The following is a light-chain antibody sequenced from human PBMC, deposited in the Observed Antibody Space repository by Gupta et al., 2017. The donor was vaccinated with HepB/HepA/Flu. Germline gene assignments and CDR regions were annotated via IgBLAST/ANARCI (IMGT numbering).Light chain of an antibody. V-gene: IGLV1-47*01. CDR3: AAWDDSLSGFYV. J-gene: IGLJ1*01. CDR1: SSNIGSNY. Sequence: QFVLTQPPSASATPGPRVTISCSGSSSNIGSNYVYWYQQLPGTAPKLLIYRNKQRPSGVPDRFSGSKSGTSASLAISGLRSEDEADYYCAAWDDSLSGFYVFGTGTKVTVL. CDR2: RNK.